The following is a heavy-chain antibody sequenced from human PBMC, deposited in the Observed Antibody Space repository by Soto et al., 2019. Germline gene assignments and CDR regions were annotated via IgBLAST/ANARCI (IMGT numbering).Heavy chain of an antibody. D-gene: IGHD2-2*01. CDR2: ISYDGSNK. J-gene: IGHJ6*02. V-gene: IGHV3-30-3*01. CDR1: GFTFSSYA. CDR3: ATSQVGYCSSTSCFDYGMDV. Sequence: PGGSLRLSCAASGFTFSSYAMHWVRQAPGKGLEWLAVISYDGSNKYYADSVKGRFTISRDNSKNTLYLQMNSLRAEDTAVYYCATSQVGYCSSTSCFDYGMDVWGQGTTVTVSS.